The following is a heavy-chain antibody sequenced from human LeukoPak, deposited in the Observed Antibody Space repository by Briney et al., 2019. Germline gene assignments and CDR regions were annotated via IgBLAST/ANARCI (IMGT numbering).Heavy chain of an antibody. V-gene: IGHV5-51*01. CDR1: GYSFTSCW. D-gene: IGHD3-10*01. CDR2: TYPGDSDT. CDR3: ASSLISRAFDI. Sequence: GESLKISCKGSGYSFTSCWIGWVRQMPGKGLEWMGITYPGDSDTRYSPSFQGQVTISADKSISTAYLQWSSLKASDAAMYYCASSLISRAFDIWGQGTMVTVSS. J-gene: IGHJ3*02.